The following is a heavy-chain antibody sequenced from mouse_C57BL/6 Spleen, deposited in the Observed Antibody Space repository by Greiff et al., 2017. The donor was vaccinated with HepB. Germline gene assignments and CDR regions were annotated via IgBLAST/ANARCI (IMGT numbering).Heavy chain of an antibody. CDR3: ARGDDRYFDY. J-gene: IGHJ2*01. Sequence: EVKLQESGPVLVKPGASVKMSCKASGYTFTDYYMNWVKQSHGKSLEWIGVINPYNGGTSYNQKFKGKATLTVDKSSSTAYMELNSLTSEDSAVYYCARGDDRYFDYWGQGTTLTVSS. D-gene: IGHD2-3*01. CDR1: GYTFTDYY. CDR2: INPYNGGT. V-gene: IGHV1-19*01.